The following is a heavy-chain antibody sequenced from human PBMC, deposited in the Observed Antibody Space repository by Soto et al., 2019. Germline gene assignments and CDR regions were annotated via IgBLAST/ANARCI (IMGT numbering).Heavy chain of an antibody. D-gene: IGHD1-26*01. Sequence: ASVKVSCKASGYTFTSYGISWVRQAPGQGLEWMGWISAYNGNTNYAQKLQGRVTMTTDTSTSTAYMELRSLRSDDTAVYYCARERGGSYYYYHGMDVWGQGTTVTVSS. CDR1: GYTFTSYG. CDR3: ARERGGSYYYYHGMDV. V-gene: IGHV1-18*01. J-gene: IGHJ6*02. CDR2: ISAYNGNT.